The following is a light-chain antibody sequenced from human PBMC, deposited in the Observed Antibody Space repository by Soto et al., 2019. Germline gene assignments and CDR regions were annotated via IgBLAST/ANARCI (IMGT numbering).Light chain of an antibody. V-gene: IGKV3-15*01. Sequence: EIVMTQSPATLSVSPGERATLSCRASQSVSSNLAWYQQKPGQAPRLLIYGASTRATGIPARFSGSGSGTEFTLTISGLQSEDFAVYYCQQYNNWPPLFGQGTKVEIK. CDR1: QSVSSN. CDR3: QQYNNWPPL. J-gene: IGKJ1*01. CDR2: GAS.